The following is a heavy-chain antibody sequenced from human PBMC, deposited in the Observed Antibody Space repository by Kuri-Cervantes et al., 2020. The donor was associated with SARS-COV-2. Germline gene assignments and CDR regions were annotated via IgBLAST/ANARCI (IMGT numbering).Heavy chain of an antibody. CDR1: GGSFSGYY. CDR3: VAVRGVIPYYYDYYGMDV. V-gene: IGHV4-34*01. D-gene: IGHD3-10*01. Sequence: SETLSLTCAVYGGSFSGYYWSWIRQPPGKGLEWIGEINHSGSTNYNPSLKSRVTISVDTSKNQFSLKLSSVTAADTAVYYCVAVRGVIPYYYDYYGMDVWGQGTTVTVSS. J-gene: IGHJ6*02. CDR2: INHSGST.